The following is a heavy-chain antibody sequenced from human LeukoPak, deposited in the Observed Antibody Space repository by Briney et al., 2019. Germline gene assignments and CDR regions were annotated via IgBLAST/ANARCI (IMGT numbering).Heavy chain of an antibody. Sequence: GASVKVSCKASGYTFTGYYMHWVRQAPGQGLEWMGWINPNSGGTNYAQKFQGRVTMTRDTSISTAYMELSRLRSDDTAVYYCASTGVALGGAATFDALDIWGQGTMVTVSS. D-gene: IGHD4-23*01. CDR3: ASTGVALGGAATFDALDI. CDR1: GYTFTGYY. V-gene: IGHV1-2*02. J-gene: IGHJ3*02. CDR2: INPNSGGT.